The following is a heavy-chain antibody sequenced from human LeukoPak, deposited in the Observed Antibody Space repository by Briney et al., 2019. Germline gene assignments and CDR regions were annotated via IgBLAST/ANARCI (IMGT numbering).Heavy chain of an antibody. CDR1: GGTFISYA. D-gene: IGHD3-22*01. CDR2: IIPIFGTA. Sequence: SVKVSCKASGGTFISYAISWVRQAPGQGLEWMGGIIPIFGTANYAQKFQGRVTITADESTSTAYMELSSLRSEDTAVYYCARVPREDYYDSSGPVDYWGQGTLVTVSS. V-gene: IGHV1-69*13. CDR3: ARVPREDYYDSSGPVDY. J-gene: IGHJ4*02.